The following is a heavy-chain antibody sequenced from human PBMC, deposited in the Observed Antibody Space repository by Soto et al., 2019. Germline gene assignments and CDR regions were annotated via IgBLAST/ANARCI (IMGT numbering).Heavy chain of an antibody. CDR1: GFSLSTSGVG. D-gene: IGHD6-13*01. V-gene: IGHV2-5*02. Sequence: SGPTLVNPTQTLTLTCTFSGFSLSTSGVGVGWIRQPPGKALEWLALIYWDDDKRYSPSLKSRLTITKDTSKNQVVLTMTNMDPVDTATYYRARVRLIAAAVPDLYMDVWAKGTTVTVSS. CDR2: IYWDDDK. CDR3: ARVRLIAAAVPDLYMDV. J-gene: IGHJ6*03.